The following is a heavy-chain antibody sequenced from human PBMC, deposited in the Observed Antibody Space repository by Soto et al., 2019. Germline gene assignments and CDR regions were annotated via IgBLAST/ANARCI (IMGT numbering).Heavy chain of an antibody. Sequence: QAHLVQSGAEVKKPGASVKVSCKGSGYAFTTYGITWVRQAPGQGLEWMGWISAHNGNTNYAQKLQGRVTVTRDTSTSTAYMELRSLRSDDTAVYYCARGRYGDYGGQGALVTVSS. D-gene: IGHD1-1*01. V-gene: IGHV1-18*01. CDR2: ISAHNGNT. CDR3: ARGRYGDY. CDR1: GYAFTTYG. J-gene: IGHJ4*02.